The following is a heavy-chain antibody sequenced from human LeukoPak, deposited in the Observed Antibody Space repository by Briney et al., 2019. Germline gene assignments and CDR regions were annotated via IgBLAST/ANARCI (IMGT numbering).Heavy chain of an antibody. V-gene: IGHV3-15*01. CDR2: IKSKTDGGTT. D-gene: IGHD3-10*01. CDR3: TTDIWFGELLTPLFDY. CDR1: GFTFSNAW. J-gene: IGHJ4*02. Sequence: GGSLRLSCAASGFTFSNAWMSWVRQAPGKGLEWVGRIKSKTDGGTTDYAAPVKGRFTISRDDSKNTLYLQMNSLKTEDTAVYYCTTDIWFGELLTPLFDYWGQGTLVTVSS.